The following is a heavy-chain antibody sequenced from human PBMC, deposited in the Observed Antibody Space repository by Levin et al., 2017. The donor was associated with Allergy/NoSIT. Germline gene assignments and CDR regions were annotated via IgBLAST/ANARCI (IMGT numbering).Heavy chain of an antibody. D-gene: IGHD6-13*01. CDR2: IKEDGSEK. V-gene: IGHV3-7*01. J-gene: IGHJ4*02. CDR1: GFTFRNSW. Sequence: GGSLRLSCAVSGFTFRNSWMSWVRQAPGKGLEWVACIKEDGSEKYYVDSVRGRFTISRDNAKNSLYLQMNSLRAEDTAVYYCASSSGYRFDCWGQGTLVTVSS. CDR3: ASSSGYRFDC.